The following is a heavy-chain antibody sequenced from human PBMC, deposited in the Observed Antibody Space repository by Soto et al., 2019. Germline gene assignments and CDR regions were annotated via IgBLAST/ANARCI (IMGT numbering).Heavy chain of an antibody. Sequence: QVQLVESGGGVVQPGRSLRLSCAASGFTFSNCGMHWVRQAPGKGLEWVAVISYDGSNKYYADSVKGRFTISRDNFKNTVFLEMNSLRAEDTAVYCCAGGAGIVVVVVSIYQLGMDVWGQGTRVIVSS. J-gene: IGHJ6*02. V-gene: IGHV3-30*03. CDR2: ISYDGSNK. CDR1: GFTFSNCG. D-gene: IGHD2-15*01. CDR3: AGGAGIVVVVVSIYQLGMDV.